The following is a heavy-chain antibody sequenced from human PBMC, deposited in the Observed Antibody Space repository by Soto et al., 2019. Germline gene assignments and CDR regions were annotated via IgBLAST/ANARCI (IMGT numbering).Heavy chain of an antibody. V-gene: IGHV3-30*03. CDR1: GFTFSSYG. J-gene: IGHJ6*03. Sequence: GGSLRLSCAASGFTFSSYGMHWVRQAPGKGLEWVAVISYEGSNKYYADSVEGRFTISRDNSKNTLYLQMNSLRAEDTAVYYCARSGRYFDWLGRSFYYYYYMDVWGKGTTVTVSS. CDR2: ISYEGSNK. CDR3: ARSGRYFDWLGRSFYYYYYMDV. D-gene: IGHD3-9*01.